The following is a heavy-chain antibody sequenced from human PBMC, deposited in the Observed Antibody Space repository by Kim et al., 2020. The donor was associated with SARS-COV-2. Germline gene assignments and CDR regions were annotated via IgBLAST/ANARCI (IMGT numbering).Heavy chain of an antibody. V-gene: IGHV1-69*04. Sequence: SVNVSCKVSGGSSSRDAISWVRQAPGQGLEWMGNIIFILDIANYAQKLQGRVKITADKSTNTAYMELSSLSSEDTAIDFCARDNLDGSGVHGMDVGGRG. J-gene: IGHJ6*02. CDR1: GGSSSRDA. CDR3: ARDNLDGSGVHGMDV. D-gene: IGHD3-3*01. CDR2: IIFILDIA.